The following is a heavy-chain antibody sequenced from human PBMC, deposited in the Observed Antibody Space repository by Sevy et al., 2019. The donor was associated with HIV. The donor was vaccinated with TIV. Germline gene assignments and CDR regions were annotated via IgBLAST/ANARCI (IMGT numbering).Heavy chain of an antibody. V-gene: IGHV5-51*01. CDR3: ARHRSLVDNWFDP. J-gene: IGHJ5*02. CDR1: GYSFTSYW. CDR2: IYPGDSDT. Sequence: GESLKISCKGSGYSFTSYWIGWVRQMPGKGLEWMVIIYPGDSDTRYSPSFQGQVTISADKSISTAYLQWSSLKASDTAMYYCARHRSLVDNWFDPWGQGTLVTVSS.